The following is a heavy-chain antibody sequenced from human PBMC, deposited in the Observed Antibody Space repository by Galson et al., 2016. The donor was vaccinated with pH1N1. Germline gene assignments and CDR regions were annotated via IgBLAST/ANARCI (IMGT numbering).Heavy chain of an antibody. V-gene: IGHV3-9*01. CDR2: ISWNSGRI. J-gene: IGHJ4*01. CDR1: GFNFHEYA. CDR3: AKDRYSSPRSDYFDY. Sequence: SLRLSCAASGFNFHEYAMHWVRQAPGKGLERVSGISWNSGRIVYADSVKGRFAISRDNAKNSLYLQMTSLRAEDTAFYYCAKDRYSSPRSDYFDYWGQGTLVTVSS. D-gene: IGHD6-19*01.